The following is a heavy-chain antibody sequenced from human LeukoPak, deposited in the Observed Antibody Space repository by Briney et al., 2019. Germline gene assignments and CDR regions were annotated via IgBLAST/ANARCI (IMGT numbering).Heavy chain of an antibody. CDR3: ARDPLWSGYFP. CDR1: GGSVSSGDYY. CDR2: IYTSGST. D-gene: IGHD3-3*01. J-gene: IGHJ5*02. Sequence: SQTLSLTCTVSGGSVSSGDYYWTWIRQPAGKGLEWIGRIYTSGSTTYSPSLKSRVTISRDTSKNQFSLNLSSVTAADTAVYYCARDPLWSGYFPWGQGTLVTVSS. V-gene: IGHV4-61*02.